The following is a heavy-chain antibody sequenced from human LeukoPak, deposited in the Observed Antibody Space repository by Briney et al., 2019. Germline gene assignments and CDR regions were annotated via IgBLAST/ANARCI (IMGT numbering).Heavy chain of an antibody. CDR3: ARVRSSGYYTTPSYFDY. D-gene: IGHD3-22*01. Sequence: GGCLRLSCAASGFTVSGNYMSWVRLAPGKGLEWVSVIYVGGNTDYADSVKGRFPISRDSYKNALYLQMNSLRGGDRAVYYCARVRSSGYYTTPSYFDYWGQGTLVTVSS. V-gene: IGHV3-53*01. CDR1: GFTVSGNY. J-gene: IGHJ4*02. CDR2: IYVGGNT.